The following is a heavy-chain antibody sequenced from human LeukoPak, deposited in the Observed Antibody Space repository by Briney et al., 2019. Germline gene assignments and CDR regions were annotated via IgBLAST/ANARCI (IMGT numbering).Heavy chain of an antibody. V-gene: IGHV3-30*03. Sequence: PGGSLRLSCAASGFTFSSYGMHWVRQAPGKGLEWVAVISYDGSNKYYADSVKGRFTISRDNSKNTLYLQMNSLRAEDTALYYCATFGAMSLDYWGQGTLVTVSS. CDR3: ATFGAMSLDY. D-gene: IGHD3-10*01. CDR1: GFTFSSYG. J-gene: IGHJ4*02. CDR2: ISYDGSNK.